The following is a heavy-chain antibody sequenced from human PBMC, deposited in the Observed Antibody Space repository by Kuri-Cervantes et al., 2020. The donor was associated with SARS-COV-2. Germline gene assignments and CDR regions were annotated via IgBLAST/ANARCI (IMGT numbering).Heavy chain of an antibody. J-gene: IGHJ4*02. V-gene: IGHV1-69*05. CDR3: ARDARRDEGYYFDY. D-gene: IGHD5-24*01. Sequence: SVKVSCKASGYTFTSYYMHWVRQAPGQGLEWMGGIIPIFGTANYAQKFQGRVTITTDESTSTAYMELSSLRSEDTAVYYCARDARRDEGYYFDYWGQGTLVTVSS. CDR2: IIPIFGTA. CDR1: GYTFTSYY.